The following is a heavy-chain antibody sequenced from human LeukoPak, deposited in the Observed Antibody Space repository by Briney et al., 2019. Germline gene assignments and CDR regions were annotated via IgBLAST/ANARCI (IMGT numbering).Heavy chain of an antibody. V-gene: IGHV3-33*01. Sequence: PGGSLRLSCAASGFTFSSYGMHWVRQAPGKGLEWVAVIWYDGSNKYYADSVKGRFTISRDNSKNTLYLQMNSLRAEDTAVYYCARDHGGSGAFDIWGQGTMVTVSS. CDR2: IWYDGSNK. CDR3: ARDHGGSGAFDI. D-gene: IGHD3-10*01. CDR1: GFTFSSYG. J-gene: IGHJ3*02.